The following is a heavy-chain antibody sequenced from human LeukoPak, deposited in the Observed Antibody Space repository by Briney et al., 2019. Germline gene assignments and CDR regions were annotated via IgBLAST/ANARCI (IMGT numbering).Heavy chain of an antibody. J-gene: IGHJ4*02. CDR3: ARELKVGNTGYYFDY. CDR2: IIPIFGTA. Sequence: GSSVKVSCKASGGTFSSYAISWVRQAPGQGLEWMGGIIPIFGTANYAQKFQGRVTITADESTSTAYMELSSLRSEDTAVYYCARELKVGNTGYYFDYWGQGTLVTVSS. D-gene: IGHD2/OR15-2a*01. CDR1: GGTFSSYA. V-gene: IGHV1-69*01.